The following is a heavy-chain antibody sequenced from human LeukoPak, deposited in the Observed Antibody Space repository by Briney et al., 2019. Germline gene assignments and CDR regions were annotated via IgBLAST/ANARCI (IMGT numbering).Heavy chain of an antibody. V-gene: IGHV4-59*08. CDR2: IHYSGST. Sequence: SETLSLTCTFSGGSSTSYYWNWIRQSPGKGLEWIGYIHYSGSTNYNPSLKSRATISLDTSKNQVSLKLSSVTAADTAIYYCARRASGSYPDYFDYWGQGILVTVSS. J-gene: IGHJ4*02. CDR3: ARRASGSYPDYFDY. CDR1: GGSSTSYY. D-gene: IGHD1-26*01.